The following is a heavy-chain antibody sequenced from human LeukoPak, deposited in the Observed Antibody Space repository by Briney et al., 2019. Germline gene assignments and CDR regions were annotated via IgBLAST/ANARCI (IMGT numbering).Heavy chain of an antibody. J-gene: IGHJ3*02. CDR1: GGSISSYY. Sequence: SETLSLTCTVSGGSISSYYWSWIRQPPGKGLEWIGYIYYSGSTNYNPSLKSRVTISVDTSKNQFSLKLSSVTAADTAVYYCARVSGHTWIQLWLPDAFDIWGQGTMVTVSS. V-gene: IGHV4-59*01. D-gene: IGHD5-18*01. CDR3: ARVSGHTWIQLWLPDAFDI. CDR2: IYYSGST.